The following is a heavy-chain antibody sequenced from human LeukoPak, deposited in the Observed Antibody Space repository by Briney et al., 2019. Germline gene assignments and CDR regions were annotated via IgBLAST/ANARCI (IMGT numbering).Heavy chain of an antibody. D-gene: IGHD3-3*01. CDR3: ARDRQAYDFWSGYV. J-gene: IGHJ4*02. CDR2: ITSSSSYI. CDR1: GFTFSSYN. Sequence: GGSPRLSCAASGFTFSSYNMNWVRQAPGKGLEWVSSITSSSSYIYYADSVKGRFTISRDNAKNSLYLQMNSLRAEDTAVYYCARDRQAYDFWSGYVWGQGTLVTVSS. V-gene: IGHV3-21*01.